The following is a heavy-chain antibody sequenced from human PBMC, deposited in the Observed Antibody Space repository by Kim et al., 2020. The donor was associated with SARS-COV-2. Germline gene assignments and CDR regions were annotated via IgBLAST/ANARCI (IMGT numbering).Heavy chain of an antibody. Sequence: GGSLRLSCAASGFTFSSYWMHWVRQAPGKGLVWVSRINSDGSSTSYADSVKGRFIISRDNAKNTLYLQMNSLRAEDTAVYYCARDYYYYYGMDVWPRDHGHRLL. CDR3: ARDYYYYYGMDV. V-gene: IGHV3-74*01. CDR2: INSDGSST. CDR1: GFTFSSYW. J-gene: IGHJ6*02.